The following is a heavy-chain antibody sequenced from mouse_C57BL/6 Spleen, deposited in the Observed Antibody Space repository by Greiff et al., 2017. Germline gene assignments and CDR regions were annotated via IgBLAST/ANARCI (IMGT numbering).Heavy chain of an antibody. J-gene: IGHJ1*03. Sequence: QVQLQQSGPGLVQPSQSLSITCTVSGFSLTSYGVHWVRQSPGKGLEWLGVIWSGGSTDYNAAFISRLSISKDNSKSQVFFKMNSLQADDTAIYYCARNSDYDDGWYFDVWGTGTTVTVSS. V-gene: IGHV2-2*01. D-gene: IGHD2-4*01. CDR3: ARNSDYDDGWYFDV. CDR1: GFSLTSYG. CDR2: IWSGGST.